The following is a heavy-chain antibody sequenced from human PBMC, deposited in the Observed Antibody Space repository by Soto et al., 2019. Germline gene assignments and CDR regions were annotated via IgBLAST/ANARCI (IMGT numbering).Heavy chain of an antibody. CDR2: ISSRDLSI. D-gene: IGHD1-1*01. CDR1: GFTFSNYY. Sequence: PRGSLGLSCAASGFTFSNYYMTWIRQAPGKGLEWVSSISSRDLSIYYADSVKGRFTISRDNAKNSLYLHMTSLRAADTAVYYCARVSATGGHVHGRDYFDLWDQGTLVTLSS. V-gene: IGHV3-11*01. CDR3: ARVSATGGHVHGRDYFDL. J-gene: IGHJ4*02.